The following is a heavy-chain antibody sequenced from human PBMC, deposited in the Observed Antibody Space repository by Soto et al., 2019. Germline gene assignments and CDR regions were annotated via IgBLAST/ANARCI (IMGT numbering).Heavy chain of an antibody. J-gene: IGHJ2*01. CDR1: GFTFINYA. Sequence: EVHLLESGGGLVQPGGSLRLSCAGSGFTFINYAMNWVRQAPGKGLEWVSSISGGGDAAFFPDSVMGRFTISRDNSQNTVTLQMNSLGVDDTAVYYCARKILGSTSRPNYWYFDLWGRGTLVTVSS. CDR3: ARKILGSTSRPNYWYFDL. V-gene: IGHV3-23*01. D-gene: IGHD2-2*01. CDR2: ISGGGDAA.